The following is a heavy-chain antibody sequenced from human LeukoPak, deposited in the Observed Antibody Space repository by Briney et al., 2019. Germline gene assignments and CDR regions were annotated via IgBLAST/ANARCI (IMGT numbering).Heavy chain of an antibody. CDR1: GGTFSSYA. CDR3: AREDEKDAFDI. J-gene: IGHJ3*02. D-gene: IGHD5-24*01. CDR2: IIPIFGTA. V-gene: IGHV1-69*05. Sequence: SVKVSCKASGGTFSSYAISWVRQAPEQGLEWMGRIIPIFGTANYAQKFQGRVTITTDESTSTAYMELSSLRSEDTAVYYCAREDEKDAFDIWGQGTMVTVSS.